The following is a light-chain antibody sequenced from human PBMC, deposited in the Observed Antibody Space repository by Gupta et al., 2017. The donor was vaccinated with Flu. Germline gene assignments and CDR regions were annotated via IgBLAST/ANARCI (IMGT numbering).Light chain of an antibody. V-gene: IGLV2-14*03. J-gene: IGLJ2*01. CDR2: DVT. Sequence: QSALTQPASVSGSPGQSITISCTGISSDVGGYDDVSWYQQHPGKAPKLMIYDVTNRPSGVSNRFSGSKSGNTASLTISGLQAEDDADYYCSAYITTTLDVAFGGGTKLTVL. CDR3: SAYITTTLDVA. CDR1: SSDVGGYDD.